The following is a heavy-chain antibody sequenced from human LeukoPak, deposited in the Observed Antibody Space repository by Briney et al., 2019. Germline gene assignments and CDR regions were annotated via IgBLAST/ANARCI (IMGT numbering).Heavy chain of an antibody. CDR2: ISSSSSYI. CDR3: AKDEPITRITIFGVAKGRWFDP. Sequence: GSLRLSCAASGFTFSSYSMNWVRQAPGKGLEWVPSISSSSSYIYYADSVKGRFTISRDNSKNTLYLQMNSLRAEDTAVYYCAKDEPITRITIFGVAKGRWFDPWGQGTLVTVSS. J-gene: IGHJ5*02. D-gene: IGHD3-3*01. CDR1: GFTFSSYS. V-gene: IGHV3-21*04.